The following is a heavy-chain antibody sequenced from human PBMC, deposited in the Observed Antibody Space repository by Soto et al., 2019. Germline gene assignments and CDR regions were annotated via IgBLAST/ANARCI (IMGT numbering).Heavy chain of an antibody. Sequence: GASVKVSCKASGGTFSSYTISWVRQAPGQGLEWMGRIIPILGIANYAQKFQGRVTITADKSTSTAYMELSSLRSEDTAVYYCARMHSSGWLPYYYGMDVWGQGTTVTVSS. CDR3: ARMHSSGWLPYYYGMDV. D-gene: IGHD6-19*01. V-gene: IGHV1-69*02. CDR2: IIPILGIA. CDR1: GGTFSSYT. J-gene: IGHJ6*02.